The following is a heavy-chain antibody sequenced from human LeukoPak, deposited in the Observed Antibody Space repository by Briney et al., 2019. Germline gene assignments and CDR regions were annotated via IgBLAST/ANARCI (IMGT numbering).Heavy chain of an antibody. CDR1: GYPFSSHG. J-gene: IGHJ6*02. D-gene: IGHD2-2*01. Sequence: ASVTVSCKASGYPFSSHGITWVRQAPGQGLEWMGWINTNTGNPTYAQGFTGRFVFSLDTSVSTAYLQISSLKAEDTAVYYCAREGYCSSTSCYRVTGMDVWGQGTTVTVSS. V-gene: IGHV7-4-1*02. CDR2: INTNTGNP. CDR3: AREGYCSSTSCYRVTGMDV.